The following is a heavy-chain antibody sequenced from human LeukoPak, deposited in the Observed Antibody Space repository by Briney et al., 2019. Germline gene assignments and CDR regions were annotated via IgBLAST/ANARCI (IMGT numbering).Heavy chain of an antibody. CDR1: GGSISSGGYY. CDR2: IYYSGST. J-gene: IGHJ3*02. V-gene: IGHV4-31*03. Sequence: SQTLSLTCTVSGGSISSGGYYWSWIRQHPGKGLEWIGYIYYSGSTYYNPSLKSRVTISVDASKNQFSLKLSSVTAADTAVYYCARLERNAFDIWGQGTMVTVSS. CDR3: ARLERNAFDI. D-gene: IGHD5-24*01.